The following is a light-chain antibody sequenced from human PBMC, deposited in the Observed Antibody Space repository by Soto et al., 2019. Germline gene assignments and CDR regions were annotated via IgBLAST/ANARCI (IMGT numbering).Light chain of an antibody. CDR1: QSVSSY. V-gene: IGKV3-11*01. CDR3: QQRSFWPLT. Sequence: EIVLTQSPATLSLSPGERATLSCRASQSVSSYLAWYQQKPGQAPRLLIYDASNRATGIPARFSGSGSGTDFTLTISSLEPEDCAVYYCQQRSFWPLTFGGGTKVEI. J-gene: IGKJ4*01. CDR2: DAS.